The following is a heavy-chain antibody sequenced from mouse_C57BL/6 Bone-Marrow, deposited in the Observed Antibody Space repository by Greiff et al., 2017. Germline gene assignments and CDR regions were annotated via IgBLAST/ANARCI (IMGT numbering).Heavy chain of an antibody. CDR3: ARAVYYGGRDWYFDV. CDR2: IYPRSGNT. D-gene: IGHD1-1*02. CDR1: GYTFTSYG. Sequence: VQLQQSGAELASPGASVKLSCKASGYTFTSYGISWVKQRTGQGLEWIGEIYPRSGNTYYNEKFKGKATLTADKSSSTAYMELRSLTSEDSAVYFCARAVYYGGRDWYFDVWGTGTTVTVSS. J-gene: IGHJ1*03. V-gene: IGHV1-81*01.